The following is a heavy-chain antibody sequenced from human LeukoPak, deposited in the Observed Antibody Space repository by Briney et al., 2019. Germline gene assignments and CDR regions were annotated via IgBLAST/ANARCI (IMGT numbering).Heavy chain of an antibody. CDR1: GGSISSYY. V-gene: IGHV4-4*07. J-gene: IGHJ5*02. D-gene: IGHD3-3*01. Sequence: PSETLSLTCTVSGGSISSYYWSWIRQPAGKGLEWIGRIYTSGSTNYNPSLKSRVTMSVDTSKNQFSLKLSSVTAADTAVYYCARGEVGYYDFWSGSPGFDTWGQGTLVTVSS. CDR2: IYTSGST. CDR3: ARGEVGYYDFWSGSPGFDT.